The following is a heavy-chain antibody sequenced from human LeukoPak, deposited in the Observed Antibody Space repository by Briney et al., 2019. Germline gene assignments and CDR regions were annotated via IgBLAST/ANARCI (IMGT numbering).Heavy chain of an antibody. CDR2: IYHSGST. D-gene: IGHD2-2*02. CDR3: ASLYCSRTSCYIRY. J-gene: IGHJ4*02. V-gene: IGHV4-4*02. CDR1: GGSIKSNNW. Sequence: SGTLSLTCAVSGGSIKSNNWWSWVRQPPGKGLEWIGEIYHSGSTNYNPSLESRVTVSVDKSKNQFSLKLSSVTAADTAVYYCASLYCSRTSCYIRYWGQGTLVTVSS.